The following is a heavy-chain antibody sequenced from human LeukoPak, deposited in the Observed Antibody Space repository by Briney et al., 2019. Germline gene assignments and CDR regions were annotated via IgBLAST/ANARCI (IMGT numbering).Heavy chain of an antibody. CDR2: IYPGDSDT. Sequence: GESLKISCKGSGYSFTSYWIGWVRQMPGKGLEWMGIIYPGDSDTRYSPSFQGQVTISADKSISTAYLQWSSLKASDTAMYYCARHGLGYSTSWYGDYWGQGTLVTVSS. V-gene: IGHV5-51*01. D-gene: IGHD6-13*01. CDR1: GYSFTSYW. J-gene: IGHJ4*02. CDR3: ARHGLGYSTSWYGDY.